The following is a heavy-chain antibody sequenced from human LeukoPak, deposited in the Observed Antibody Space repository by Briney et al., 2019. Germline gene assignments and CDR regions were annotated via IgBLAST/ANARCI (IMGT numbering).Heavy chain of an antibody. CDR1: GFTFDDYA. V-gene: IGHV3-9*01. Sequence: PGGSLRLSCAASGFTFDDYAMNWVRQAPGKGLEWVSGISWNSGSIAYADSVKGRVTISRDNAKNSLYLQMNSLRADDTALYYCVRRNGTDSLDFWGQGTTVTVSS. CDR3: VRRNGTDSLDF. D-gene: IGHD1-1*01. CDR2: ISWNSGSI. J-gene: IGHJ6*02.